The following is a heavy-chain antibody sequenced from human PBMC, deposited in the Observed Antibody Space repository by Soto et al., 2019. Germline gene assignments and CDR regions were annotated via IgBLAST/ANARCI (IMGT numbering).Heavy chain of an antibody. D-gene: IGHD2-2*01. V-gene: IGHV1-2*04. CDR1: GYTFTSYG. CDR2: INPNSGGT. Sequence: GASVKVSCKASGYTFTSYGISWVRQAPGQGLEWMGWINPNSGGTNYAQKFQGWVTMTRDTSISTAYMELSRLRSDDTAVYYCARALVGGDFDYWGQGTLVTVSS. CDR3: ARALVGGDFDY. J-gene: IGHJ4*02.